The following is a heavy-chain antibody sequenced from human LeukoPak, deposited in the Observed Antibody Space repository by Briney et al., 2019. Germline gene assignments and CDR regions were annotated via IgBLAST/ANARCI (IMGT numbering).Heavy chain of an antibody. CDR2: IYYSGST. CDR1: GGSISSYY. Sequence: PSETLSLTCTVSGGSISSYYWSWIRQPPGKGLEWIGYIYYSGSTNYNPSLKSRVTISVDTSKNQFSLKLSSVTAADTAVYYCARPKQNWGDAFDIWGQGTMVTVSS. D-gene: IGHD7-27*01. CDR3: ARPKQNWGDAFDI. V-gene: IGHV4-59*08. J-gene: IGHJ3*02.